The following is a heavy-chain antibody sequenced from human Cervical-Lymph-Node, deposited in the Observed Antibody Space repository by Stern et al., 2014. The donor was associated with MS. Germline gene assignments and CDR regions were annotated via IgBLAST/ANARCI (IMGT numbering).Heavy chain of an antibody. V-gene: IGHV4-31*03. J-gene: IGHJ4*02. CDR2: IYSSGST. Sequence: VQLQESGPGLVKPSQTLSLTCTVSGGSIGSGGYYWSWVRPHPGQGLEWIGNIYSSGSTYYTPSLKSRVTISIDMSENQFSLNLTSVTAADTAVYFCARVPLVTTTFDSWGQGTLVTVSS. CDR1: GGSIGSGGYY. D-gene: IGHD5-12*01. CDR3: ARVPLVTTTFDS.